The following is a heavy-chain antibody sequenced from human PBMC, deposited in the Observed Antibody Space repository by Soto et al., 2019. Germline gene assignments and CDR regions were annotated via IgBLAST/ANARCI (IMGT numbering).Heavy chain of an antibody. J-gene: IGHJ4*02. D-gene: IGHD3-10*01. CDR1: GFTFSSYA. CDR2: ISGGGDST. CDR3: AKIWCGESLPFGY. V-gene: IGHV3-23*01. Sequence: TGGSLRLSCAASGFTFSSYAMRWVRQAPGKGLEWVSAISGGGDSTYYADSVKGRFTISRDNSKSTLYLQMNSLRAEDTAVYYCAKIWCGESLPFGYWGQGTLVTVSS.